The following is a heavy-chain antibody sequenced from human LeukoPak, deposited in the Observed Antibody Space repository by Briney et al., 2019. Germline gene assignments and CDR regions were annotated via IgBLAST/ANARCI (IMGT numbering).Heavy chain of an antibody. J-gene: IGHJ6*02. CDR1: GGSFSSYY. Sequence: PSETLSLTCAVYGGSFSSYYWSWIRQPPGKGLEWIGELNHSGSTNYNPPLKSRVTISVDKSKKHFSLTLASLTPADTPGFYCARSKPRHLIGFGEFRNYYGMDVWGQGTTVTISS. D-gene: IGHD3-10*01. V-gene: IGHV4-34*01. CDR2: LNHSGST. CDR3: ARSKPRHLIGFGEFRNYYGMDV.